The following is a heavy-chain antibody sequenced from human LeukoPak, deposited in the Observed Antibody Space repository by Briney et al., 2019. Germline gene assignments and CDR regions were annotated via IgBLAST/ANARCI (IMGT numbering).Heavy chain of an antibody. J-gene: IGHJ4*02. V-gene: IGHV3-48*04. CDR3: ARVQRGTAVALDY. CDR1: GFNFSTYS. D-gene: IGHD6-19*01. Sequence: GGSLRLSCAASGFNFSTYSMKWVRQAPRKGLEWISYISPSSSTIYYADSVKGRFTISRDNVKNLLYLQMNSLRAEDTAVYYCARVQRGTAVALDYWGQGTLATVSS. CDR2: ISPSSSTI.